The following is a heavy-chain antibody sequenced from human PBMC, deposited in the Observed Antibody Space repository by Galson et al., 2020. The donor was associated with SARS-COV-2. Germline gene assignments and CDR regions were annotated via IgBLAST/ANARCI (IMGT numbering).Heavy chain of an antibody. V-gene: IGHV3-21*05. CDR2: MSSSGIYI. Sequence: GGSWRLSCSAPGFSFRIYSRTWIRQAPGKGLEGVAGMSSSGIYIYYAESVRGRFTISRDNAKGSLYLQMNDLRAEDTAVYFCVRDIVTGDDGGNPFEHWGQGTLVTVSS. CDR1: GFSFRIYS. D-gene: IGHD4-17*01. CDR3: VRDIVTGDDGGNPFEH. J-gene: IGHJ1*01.